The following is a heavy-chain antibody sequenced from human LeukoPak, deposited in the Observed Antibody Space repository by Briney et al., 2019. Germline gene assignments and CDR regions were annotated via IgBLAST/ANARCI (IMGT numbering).Heavy chain of an antibody. CDR3: ARQTYYDFWSGYYIPYFDY. CDR1: GYTFTSYG. V-gene: IGHV1-18*01. J-gene: IGHJ4*02. Sequence: ASVKVSCKASGYTFTSYGISWVRQAPGQGLEWMGWISAYNGNTNYAQKLQGRVTMTTDTSTSTAYMELRSLRSDDTAVYYCARQTYYDFWSGYYIPYFDYWGQGTLVTVSS. D-gene: IGHD3-3*01. CDR2: ISAYNGNT.